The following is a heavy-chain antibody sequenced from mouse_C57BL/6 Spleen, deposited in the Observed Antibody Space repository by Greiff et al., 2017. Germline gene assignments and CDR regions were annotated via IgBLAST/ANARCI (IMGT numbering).Heavy chain of an antibody. V-gene: IGHV1-26*01. Sequence: EVQLQQSGPELVKPGASVKISCKASGYTFTDYYMNWVKQSHGKSLEWIGDINPNNGGTSYNQKFKGKATLTVDKSSSTAYMELRSLTSEDSAVYYCATYSNYVAWFAYWGQWTLVTVSA. D-gene: IGHD2-5*01. CDR1: GYTFTDYY. CDR3: ATYSNYVAWFAY. CDR2: INPNNGGT. J-gene: IGHJ3*01.